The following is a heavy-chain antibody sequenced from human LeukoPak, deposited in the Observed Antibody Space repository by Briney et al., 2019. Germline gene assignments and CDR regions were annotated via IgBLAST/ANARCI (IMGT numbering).Heavy chain of an antibody. CDR1: GFTFSSYA. CDR3: ARTYSSSSVSPFDY. CDR2: ISYDGSNK. J-gene: IGHJ4*02. Sequence: GGSLRLSCAASGFTFSSYAMHWVRQAPGKGLEWVAVISYDGSNKYYADSVKGRFTISRDNSKNTLYLQMNSLRAEDTAVYYCARTYSSSSVSPFDYWGQGTLVTVSP. D-gene: IGHD6-6*01. V-gene: IGHV3-30-3*01.